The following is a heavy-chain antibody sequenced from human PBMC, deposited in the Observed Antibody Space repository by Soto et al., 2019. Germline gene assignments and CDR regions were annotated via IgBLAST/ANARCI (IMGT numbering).Heavy chain of an antibody. CDR2: IYHSGST. V-gene: IGHV4-4*02. J-gene: IGHJ4*02. CDR3: ARRPPFSHGNFVTCFFDF. Sequence: PSETLSLTCAVSGGAISSSNWWSWVRQPPGKGLEWIGEIYHSGSTNYNPSLKSRVTISVDESKSQFSLKLSSVTAADTAVYYCARRPPFSHGNFVTCFFDFWGQGPLVTVSS. D-gene: IGHD2-15*01. CDR1: GGAISSSNW.